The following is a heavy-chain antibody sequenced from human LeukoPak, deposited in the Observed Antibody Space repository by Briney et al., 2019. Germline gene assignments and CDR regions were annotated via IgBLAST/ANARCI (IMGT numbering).Heavy chain of an antibody. D-gene: IGHD5-12*01. J-gene: IGHJ5*02. Sequence: ASVKVSCKASGYTFTSYDINWVRQATGQGLEWMGWMNPNSGNTGYAQKFQGRVAITRNTSISTAYMELSSLRSEDTAVYYCARGALASRLPFNWFDPWGQGTLVTVSS. CDR3: ARGALASRLPFNWFDP. CDR1: GYTFTSYD. CDR2: MNPNSGNT. V-gene: IGHV1-8*03.